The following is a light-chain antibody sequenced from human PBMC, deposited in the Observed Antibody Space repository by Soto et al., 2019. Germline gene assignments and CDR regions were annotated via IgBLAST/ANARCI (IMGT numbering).Light chain of an antibody. Sequence: QSALTQPASVSGSSGQSITISCTGSSNDVGGYNYVSWYQQHPGQAPKLIIYEVTDRPSGVSPRFSGSKSANTASLTISGLQVDDEAEYFCASYTSTIPYVFGSGTKLTVL. CDR2: EVT. V-gene: IGLV2-14*01. J-gene: IGLJ1*01. CDR1: SNDVGGYNY. CDR3: ASYTSTIPYV.